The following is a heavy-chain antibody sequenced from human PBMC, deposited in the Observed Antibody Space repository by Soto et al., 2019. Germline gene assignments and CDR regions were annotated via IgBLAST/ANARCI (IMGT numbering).Heavy chain of an antibody. CDR1: GYTFSSYT. Sequence: ASVKVSCKTSGYTFSSYTIAWVRQAPGQGLEWLGWISPDDGNTEYEQKFQGRVTMTADTLTNNAYMELRSLKYDDAAVYYCARVEAPFGESLHWGQGTPVTVS. CDR3: ARVEAPFGESLH. CDR2: ISPDDGNT. J-gene: IGHJ4*02. V-gene: IGHV1-18*01. D-gene: IGHD3-10*01.